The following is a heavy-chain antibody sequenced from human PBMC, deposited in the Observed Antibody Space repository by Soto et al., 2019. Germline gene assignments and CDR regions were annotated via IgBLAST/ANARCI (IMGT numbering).Heavy chain of an antibody. D-gene: IGHD6-13*01. V-gene: IGHV1-69*12. CDR3: ASSRKDYYYYGMDV. CDR2: IIPIFGTP. CDR1: GGTFSSYD. J-gene: IGHJ6*02. Sequence: QVQLVQSGAEVKKPGSSVKVSCKASGGTFSSYDISWVRQAPGQGLEWMGGIIPIFGTPNYAQKFQGRVTINADESTSTAYMELSSLRSEDTAVYYCASSRKDYYYYGMDVWGQGTTVTVSS.